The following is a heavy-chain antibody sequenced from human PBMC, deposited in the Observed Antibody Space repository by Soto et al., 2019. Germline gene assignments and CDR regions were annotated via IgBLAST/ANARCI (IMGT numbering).Heavy chain of an antibody. Sequence: PGGSLRLSCAASGFTVSSNYMSWVRQAPGKGLEWVSVIYSGGSTYYADSVKGRFTISRDNSKNTLYLQMNSLRAEDTAVYYCARVTRRVYYYYYYAMDFWGHGTTVTVSS. CDR3: ARVTRRVYYYYYYAMDF. J-gene: IGHJ6*02. CDR2: IYSGGST. D-gene: IGHD2-2*01. CDR1: GFTVSSNY. V-gene: IGHV3-53*01.